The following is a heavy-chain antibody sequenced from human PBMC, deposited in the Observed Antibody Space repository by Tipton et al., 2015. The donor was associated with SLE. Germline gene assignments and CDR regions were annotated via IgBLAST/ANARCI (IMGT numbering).Heavy chain of an antibody. Sequence: TLSLTCTVSGASINSHSYYWSWIRQPAGKGLEWIGRIYSRGSTDYNPSLKSRVTISVDTSENQFSLKLSSVTAADTAVYYCARANDYDDYCWFDPWGQGTLVTVSS. CDR3: ARANDYDDYCWFDP. V-gene: IGHV4-61*02. CDR1: GASINSHSYY. D-gene: IGHD4-17*01. CDR2: IYSRGST. J-gene: IGHJ5*02.